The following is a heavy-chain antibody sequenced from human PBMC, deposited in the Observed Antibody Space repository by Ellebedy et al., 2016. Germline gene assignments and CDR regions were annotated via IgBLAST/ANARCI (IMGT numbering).Heavy chain of an antibody. Sequence: GGSLRLSXAASGFTFSSYAMSWVRQAPGKGLEWVSAISGSGGSTYYADSVKGRFTISRDNSKNTLYLQMNSLRAEDTAVYYCAKASRDYYYYYMDVWGKGTTVTVSS. D-gene: IGHD3-10*01. J-gene: IGHJ6*03. CDR3: AKASRDYYYYYMDV. CDR1: GFTFSSYA. V-gene: IGHV3-23*01. CDR2: ISGSGGST.